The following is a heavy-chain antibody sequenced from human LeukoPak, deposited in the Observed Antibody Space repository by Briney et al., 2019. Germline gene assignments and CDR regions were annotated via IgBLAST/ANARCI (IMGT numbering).Heavy chain of an antibody. CDR3: ARVRDVGYCSGGSCYSAEYFQH. CDR1: GYTFTGYY. V-gene: IGHV1-2*02. Sequence: ASVKVSCKASGYTFTGYYMHWVRQAPGQGLEWMGWINPNSGGTNYAQKFQGRVTMTRVTSISTAYMELSRLRSDDTAVYYCARVRDVGYCSGGSCYSAEYFQHWGQGTLVTVSS. CDR2: INPNSGGT. D-gene: IGHD2-15*01. J-gene: IGHJ1*01.